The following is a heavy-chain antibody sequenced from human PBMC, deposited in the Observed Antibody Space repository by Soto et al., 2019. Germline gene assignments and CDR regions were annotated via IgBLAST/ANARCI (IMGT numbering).Heavy chain of an antibody. V-gene: IGHV1-69*13. J-gene: IGHJ4*02. CDR2: IIPIFGTA. D-gene: IGHD5-12*01. CDR3: ARDRYPVRGYSGYDALKYRPYFDY. CDR1: GGTFSSYA. Sequence: ASVKVSCKASGGTFSSYAISWVRQAPGQGLEWMGGIIPIFGTANYAQKFQGRVTITADESTSTAYMELSSLRSEDTAVYYCARDRYPVRGYSGYDALKYRPYFDYWGQGTLVTVSS.